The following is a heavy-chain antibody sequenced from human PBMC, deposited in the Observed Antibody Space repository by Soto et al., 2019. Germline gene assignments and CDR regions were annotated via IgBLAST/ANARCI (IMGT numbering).Heavy chain of an antibody. V-gene: IGHV3-30*03. D-gene: IGHD3-22*01. Sequence: GGSLRLSCAASGLTFSRSGMHWVRQAPGKGLEWVALISYDGSKKYYADSVRGRFTISRDNSQNTLFLQMNSLRAEDTAVYYCARDIDYYDSSGYQDYWGQGTLVTVSS. CDR2: ISYDGSKK. J-gene: IGHJ4*02. CDR1: GLTFSRSG. CDR3: ARDIDYYDSSGYQDY.